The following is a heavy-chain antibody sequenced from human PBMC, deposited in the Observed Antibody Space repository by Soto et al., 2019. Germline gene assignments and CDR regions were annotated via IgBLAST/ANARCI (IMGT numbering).Heavy chain of an antibody. CDR1: GGSLSNYY. D-gene: IGHD6-19*01. Sequence: SAPLALTCTFSGGSLSNYYWSWIRHPPGKGLEWIGYIHNSGSTNYNPSLKSRVSISADTSKNQFSLKVTSMTPADTAVYYCARWEQWLALDYWGLGILVTVSS. V-gene: IGHV4-59*01. J-gene: IGHJ4*02. CDR2: IHNSGST. CDR3: ARWEQWLALDY.